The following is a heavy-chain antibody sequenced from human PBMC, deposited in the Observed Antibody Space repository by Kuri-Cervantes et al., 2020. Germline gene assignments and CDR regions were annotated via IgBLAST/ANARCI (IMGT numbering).Heavy chain of an antibody. D-gene: IGHD3-22*01. Sequence: ASVKVSCKASGYTFTGYYMHWVRQAPGQGLEWMGWISAYNGNTNYAQKLQGRVTMTTDTSTSTAYVELRSLRSDDTAVYYCARDEPHYYDSSGYYFDWGQGTLVTVSS. J-gene: IGHJ4*02. CDR3: ARDEPHYYDSSGYYFD. V-gene: IGHV1-18*04. CDR2: ISAYNGNT. CDR1: GYTFTGYY.